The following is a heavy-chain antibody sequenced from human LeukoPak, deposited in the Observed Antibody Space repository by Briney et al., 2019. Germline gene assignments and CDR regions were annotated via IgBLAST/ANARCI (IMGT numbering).Heavy chain of an antibody. Sequence: SETLSLTCTVSGDSISSGPYYWGWIRQPPGKGLEWIGNIYYGENTYYNPSLKSRVTISIDTSNNQFSLKLSSVTAADTAVYHCASLRERSYYARGFDYWGRGTLVTVSS. CDR2: IYYGENT. J-gene: IGHJ4*02. V-gene: IGHV4-39*01. CDR3: ASLRERSYYARGFDY. D-gene: IGHD1-26*01. CDR1: GDSISSGPYY.